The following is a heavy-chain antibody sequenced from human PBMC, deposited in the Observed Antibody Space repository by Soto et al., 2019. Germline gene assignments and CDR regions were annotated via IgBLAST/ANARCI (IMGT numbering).Heavy chain of an antibody. CDR1: GGSVISGAFY. Sequence: PLETHPHTCPVSGGSVISGAFYWSWVRQPPGKGLEWIGFVYYIGSADYNPSLKSRVTISMDTSKSQFSLRLSSVTAADTAVYYCARTYRASSGMDVWGQGTTVTVSS. D-gene: IGHD1-26*01. CDR3: ARTYRASSGMDV. V-gene: IGHV4-61*08. CDR2: VYYIGSA. J-gene: IGHJ6*02.